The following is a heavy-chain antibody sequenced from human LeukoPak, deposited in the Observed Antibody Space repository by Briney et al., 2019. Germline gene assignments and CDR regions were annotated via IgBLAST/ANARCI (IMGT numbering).Heavy chain of an antibody. CDR2: IYYSGST. CDR3: ARQPSRNWFDP. J-gene: IGHJ5*02. V-gene: IGHV4-39*01. CDR1: GGSISSSSYY. Sequence: SETLSLTCTVSGGSISSSSYYRGWIRQPPGKGLEWIGSIYYSGSTYYNPSLKSRVTISVDTSKNQFSLKLSSVTAADTAVYYCARQPSRNWFDPWGQGTLVTVSS.